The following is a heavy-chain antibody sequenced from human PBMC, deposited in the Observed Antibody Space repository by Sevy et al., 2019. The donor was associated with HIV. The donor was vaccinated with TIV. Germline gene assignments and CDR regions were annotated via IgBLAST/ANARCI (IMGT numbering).Heavy chain of an antibody. V-gene: IGHV3-23*01. CDR3: AKGGGYDSTKYYYYMDV. J-gene: IGHJ6*03. Sequence: GGSLRLSCAASEFTFSSYGMHWVRQAPGKGLEWVSAITGSGDATYYVDSVKGRFTISRDNSKNTLFLQMNSLRDADTASYYCAKGGGYDSTKYYYYMDVWGKGTTVTVSS. CDR2: ITGSGDAT. CDR1: EFTFSSYG. D-gene: IGHD5-12*01.